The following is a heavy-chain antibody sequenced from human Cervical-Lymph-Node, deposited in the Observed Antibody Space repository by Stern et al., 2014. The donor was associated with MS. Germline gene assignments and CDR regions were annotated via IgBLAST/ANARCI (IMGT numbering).Heavy chain of an antibody. CDR2: ISGTDSST. Sequence: EVQLLESGGDLAQPGGSLRLSCAVSGFTFSLYAMSWVRQAPGKGLEWVSAISGTDSSTYYAETVKGRFTFSRDNSKYTLYLQMNNLRAEDTAVYYCAKEGIAVASFDYWGQGTLVTVSS. CDR3: AKEGIAVASFDY. J-gene: IGHJ4*02. D-gene: IGHD6-19*01. V-gene: IGHV3-23*01. CDR1: GFTFSLYA.